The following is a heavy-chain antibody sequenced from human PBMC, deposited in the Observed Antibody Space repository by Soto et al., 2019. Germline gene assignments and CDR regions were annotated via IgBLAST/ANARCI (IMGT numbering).Heavy chain of an antibody. CDR3: ARRARPDFYYMDV. CDR2: ISSNGVGT. Sequence: EVQLAESGGGLAQPGGSLRLSCAASGFTLSGYAMDWVRQAPGKGLEYVSGISSNGVGTYYANSVQGRFTISRDNSQNTVYLQMGSLRHEDMAVYYCARRARPDFYYMDVWGKGTTVTVSS. CDR1: GFTLSGYA. J-gene: IGHJ6*03. D-gene: IGHD6-6*01. V-gene: IGHV3-64*01.